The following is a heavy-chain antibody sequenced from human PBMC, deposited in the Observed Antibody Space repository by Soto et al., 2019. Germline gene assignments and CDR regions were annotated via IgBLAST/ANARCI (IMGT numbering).Heavy chain of an antibody. D-gene: IGHD6-13*01. CDR2: ISGSGDST. CDR1: GFPFSSYS. Sequence: GSLRLSCAASGFPFSSYSMSWVRQASGKGLEWVSVISGSGDSTYYADSVRGRFTISRDNSKNTLYLQMNSLRAEDTAVYYCAKDRDGAAAGPTKFYGMDVRGQGT. V-gene: IGHV3-23*01. J-gene: IGHJ6*02. CDR3: AKDRDGAAAGPTKFYGMDV.